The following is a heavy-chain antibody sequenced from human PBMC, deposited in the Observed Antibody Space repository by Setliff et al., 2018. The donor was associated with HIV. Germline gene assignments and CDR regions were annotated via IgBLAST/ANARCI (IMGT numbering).Heavy chain of an antibody. D-gene: IGHD3-22*01. CDR3: ASRVYYYDSNNFLREEGFDP. J-gene: IGHJ5*02. V-gene: IGHV4-59*08. CDR1: GDLINNHN. Sequence: SETLSLTCTVSGDLINNHNWNWIRQSPEKGLEWLGNIHYSGTSNYNSSLKSRIVISLDTSKKQFSLHFYSVTAADTAVYYCASRVYYYDSNNFLREEGFDPWGQGTLVTVSS. CDR2: IHYSGTS.